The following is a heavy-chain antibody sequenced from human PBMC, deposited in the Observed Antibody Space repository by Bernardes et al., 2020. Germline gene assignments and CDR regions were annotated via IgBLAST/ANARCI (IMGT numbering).Heavy chain of an antibody. CDR1: GFTFSNYC. J-gene: IGHJ4*02. V-gene: IGHV3-74*01. Sequence: GRSLRLSCPASGFTFSNYCMHWVRQAPGKGLVWVSRITSDGSSTGYADSVKGRFTISRDNAKNTLYLQMNSLRAEDTAVYYCARGASSSGRHFDYWGQGILGTVSS. CDR2: ITSDGSST. D-gene: IGHD6-6*01. CDR3: ARGASSSGRHFDY.